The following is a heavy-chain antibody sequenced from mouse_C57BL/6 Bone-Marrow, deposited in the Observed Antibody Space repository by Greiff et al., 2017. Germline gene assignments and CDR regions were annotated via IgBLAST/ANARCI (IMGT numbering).Heavy chain of an antibody. Sequence: EVQVVESGGGLVKPGGSLKLSCAASGFTFSSYAMSWVRQTPEKRLEWVATISDGGSYTYYPDNVKGRFTISRDNAKNNLYLQMSHLKSEDTAMYYCARDPFTTVVARGRYFDVWGTGTTVTVSS. J-gene: IGHJ1*03. CDR3: ARDPFTTVVARGRYFDV. D-gene: IGHD1-1*01. CDR2: ISDGGSYT. V-gene: IGHV5-4*01. CDR1: GFTFSSYA.